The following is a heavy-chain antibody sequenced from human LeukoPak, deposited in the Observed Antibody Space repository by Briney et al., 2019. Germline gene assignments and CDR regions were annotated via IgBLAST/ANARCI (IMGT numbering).Heavy chain of an antibody. CDR2: IYYSGST. V-gene: IGHV4-59*01. CDR1: GGSISSYY. J-gene: IGHJ4*02. D-gene: IGHD5-24*01. Sequence: KASETLSLTCTVSGGSISSYYWSWIRQPPGKGLEWIGYIYYSGSTNYNPSLKSRVTISVDTSKNQFSLKLSSVTAADTAVYYCXXXTQDGYNSYYFDYWGQGTLVTVSS. CDR3: XXXTQDGYNSYYFDY.